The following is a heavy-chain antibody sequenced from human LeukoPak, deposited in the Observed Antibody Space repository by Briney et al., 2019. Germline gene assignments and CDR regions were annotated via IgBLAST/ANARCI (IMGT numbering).Heavy chain of an antibody. CDR3: ARGSSHRGSGLFYYYYMDV. CDR1: AGSITGYY. J-gene: IGHJ6*03. V-gene: IGHV4-59*12. Sequence: SATLSLTCTVSAGSITGYYWSWIRQAPGKGLEWIGYIYYSGSTNYNPSLKSRVTISVDTSKNQFSLKVRSVTAADTAVYYCARGSSHRGSGLFYYYYMDVWGKGTTVTVSS. D-gene: IGHD3-10*01. CDR2: IYYSGST.